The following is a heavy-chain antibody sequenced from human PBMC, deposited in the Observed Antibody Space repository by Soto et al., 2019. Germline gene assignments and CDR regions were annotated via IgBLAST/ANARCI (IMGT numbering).Heavy chain of an antibody. Sequence: VESLKISCHGSGYTFFSFWIVWVLEVPGKGLEWVGRIDPGDSSATYSPTFQGHVTISADRSTRSAYLQWRSLRASDTAIYFCARRYCSRADCYSDSWGQGSLVTVSS. CDR3: ARRYCSRADCYSDS. CDR1: GYTFFSFW. J-gene: IGHJ4*02. V-gene: IGHV5-10-1*01. D-gene: IGHD2-2*01. CDR2: IDPGDSSA.